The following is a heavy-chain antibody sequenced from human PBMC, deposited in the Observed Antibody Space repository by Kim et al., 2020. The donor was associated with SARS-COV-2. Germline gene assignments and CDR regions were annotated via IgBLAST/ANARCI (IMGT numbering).Heavy chain of an antibody. V-gene: IGHV3-23*01. J-gene: IGHJ6*02. CDR2: INRSGDGT. CDR3: AKFESSYNAHWINV. CDR1: GFPFRLYA. D-gene: IGHD3-10*01. Sequence: GGSLRLSCAASGFPFRLYAMSWVRQAPGKGLEWVSGINRSGDGTFYADSVKGRFTISRDNSKSTLYLQMNSLRAEDTAIYYCAKFESSYNAHWINVWGQGTTVTVS.